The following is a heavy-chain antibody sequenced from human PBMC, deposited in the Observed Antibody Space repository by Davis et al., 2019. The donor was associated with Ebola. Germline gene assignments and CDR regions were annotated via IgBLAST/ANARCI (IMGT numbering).Heavy chain of an antibody. J-gene: IGHJ3*02. CDR1: GFTFSSYW. CDR2: IKQDGSEK. D-gene: IGHD1-1*01. CDR3: ARVNLEPHDAFDI. V-gene: IGHV3-7*01. Sequence: GESLKISCAASGFTFSSYWMSWVRQAPGKGLEWVANIKQDGSEKYYVDSVKGRFTISRDNAKNSLYLQMNSLRAEDTAVYYCARVNLEPHDAFDIWGQGTMVTVSS.